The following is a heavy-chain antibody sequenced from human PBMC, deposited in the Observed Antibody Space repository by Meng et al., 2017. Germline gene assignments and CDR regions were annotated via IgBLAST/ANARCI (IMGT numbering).Heavy chain of an antibody. CDR1: GVSVSSGSYY. D-gene: IGHD3-10*02. CDR2: IYYSGST. Sequence: VQLQESGPGLVSPSETLSLTCTFSGVSVSSGSYYWSCIRQPPGKGLEWIGYIYYSGSTNYNPSLKSRVTISVDTSKNQFSLKLSSVTAADTAVYYCASVVRGVINFDYWGQGTLVTVSS. J-gene: IGHJ4*02. CDR3: ASVVRGVINFDY. V-gene: IGHV4-61*01.